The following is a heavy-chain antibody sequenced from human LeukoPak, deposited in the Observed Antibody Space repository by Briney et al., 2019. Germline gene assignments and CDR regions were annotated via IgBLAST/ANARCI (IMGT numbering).Heavy chain of an antibody. D-gene: IGHD1-1*01. Sequence: GGSLRLSCAASGFTFSSYGMQWVRQAPGKGLEWVAFIWYDGSNKYFADSVKGRFTISRDNSKNTLYLQMNSLRAEDTAVYYCARGYINGMDVWGQGTTVTVSS. CDR1: GFTFSSYG. CDR2: IWYDGSNK. J-gene: IGHJ6*02. V-gene: IGHV3-33*01. CDR3: ARGYINGMDV.